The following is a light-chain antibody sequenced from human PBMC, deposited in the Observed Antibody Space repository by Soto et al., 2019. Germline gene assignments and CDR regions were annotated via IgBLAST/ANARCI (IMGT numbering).Light chain of an antibody. V-gene: IGKV1-33*01. Sequence: DIQMTQSPSSLSASVGDRVTITCQASQDISNYLNWYQQKPGKAPKLQIHDASNLETGVPSRFSGSGSGTDFTFTISSLQPEDIATYYCQQYDNLPPLTFGGGTKVEIK. CDR2: DAS. CDR1: QDISNY. J-gene: IGKJ4*01. CDR3: QQYDNLPPLT.